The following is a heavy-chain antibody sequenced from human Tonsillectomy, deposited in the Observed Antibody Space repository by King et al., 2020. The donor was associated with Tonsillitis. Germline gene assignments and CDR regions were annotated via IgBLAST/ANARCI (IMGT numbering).Heavy chain of an antibody. D-gene: IGHD3-16*02. CDR2: IDPSDSYT. CDR3: ARVYDYVWGSYRSDYFDY. CDR1: GYSFTSYW. V-gene: IGHV5-10-1*03. Sequence: VQLVESGAEVKKPGESLRISCKGSGYSFTSYWISWVRQMPGKGLEWMGRIDPSDSYTNYSPSFQGLVTISADKSISTAYLQWSSLKASDTAMYYCARVYDYVWGSYRSDYFDYWGQGTLVTVSS. J-gene: IGHJ4*02.